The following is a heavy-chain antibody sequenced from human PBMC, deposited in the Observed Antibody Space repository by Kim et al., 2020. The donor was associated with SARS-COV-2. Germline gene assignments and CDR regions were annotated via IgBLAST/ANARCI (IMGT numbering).Heavy chain of an antibody. V-gene: IGHV3-33*01. CDR3: ARGGLDANSPFDF. J-gene: IGHJ4*02. D-gene: IGHD2-15*01. Sequence: YADSVMGRFTISRDNSKSTVYRQRNSLGAEDTAVYFCARGGLDANSPFDFWGQGTLVTVSS.